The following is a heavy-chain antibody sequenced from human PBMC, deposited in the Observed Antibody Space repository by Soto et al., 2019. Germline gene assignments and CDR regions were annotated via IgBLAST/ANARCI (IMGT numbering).Heavy chain of an antibody. D-gene: IGHD2-15*01. Sequence: ASVNASCKASGYTFTSYAMHWVRQAPEQRLEWMGWINAGNGNTKYYADSVKGRFTISRDNAENSLYLQMNSLGAEETALYYCVRVQLSCNDVLGRPLNGFDMWGEGTMVTVSS. J-gene: IGHJ3*02. CDR1: GYTFTSYA. V-gene: IGHV1-3*01. CDR2: INAGNGNT. CDR3: VRVQLSCNDVLGRPLNGFDM.